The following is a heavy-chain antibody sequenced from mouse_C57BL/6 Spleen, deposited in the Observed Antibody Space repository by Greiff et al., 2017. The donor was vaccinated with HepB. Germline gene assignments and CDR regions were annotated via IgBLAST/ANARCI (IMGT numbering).Heavy chain of an antibody. J-gene: IGHJ2*01. Sequence: VKLKESGPELVKPGASVKISCKASGYAFSSSWMNWVKQRPGKGLEWIGRIYPGDGDTNYNGKFKGKATLTAEKSSSTAYMQLSSLTSEDSAVYFCARGKELGLYYFDYWGQGTTLTVSS. V-gene: IGHV1-82*01. CDR2: IYPGDGDT. D-gene: IGHD4-1*01. CDR3: ARGKELGLYYFDY. CDR1: GYAFSSSW.